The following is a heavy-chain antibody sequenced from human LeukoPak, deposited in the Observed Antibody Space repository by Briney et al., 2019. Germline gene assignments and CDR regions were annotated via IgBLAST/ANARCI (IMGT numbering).Heavy chain of an antibody. J-gene: IGHJ5*02. CDR2: ISWNSGSI. D-gene: IGHD3-10*01. Sequence: GGSLRLSCAASGFTFDDYAMHWVRQAPGKGLEWVSGISWNSGSIGYADSVKGRFTISRDNAKNTLYLQMNSLRAEDTAVYYCARSGSYYSNWFDPWGQGTLVTVSS. CDR1: GFTFDDYA. CDR3: ARSGSYYSNWFDP. V-gene: IGHV3-9*01.